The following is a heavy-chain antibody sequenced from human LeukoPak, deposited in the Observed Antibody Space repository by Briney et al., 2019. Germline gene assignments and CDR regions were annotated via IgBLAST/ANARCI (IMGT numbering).Heavy chain of an antibody. CDR2: IIPIFGTA. CDR1: GGTFSSYA. CDR3: ARASTGTTSSDY. Sequence: SVKVSCKASGGTFSSYAISWVRQAPGQGLEWMGGIIPIFGTANYAQRFQGRVTITADKSTSTAYMELSSLRSEDTAVYYCARASTGTTSSDYWGQGTLVTVSS. J-gene: IGHJ4*02. V-gene: IGHV1-69*06. D-gene: IGHD1-1*01.